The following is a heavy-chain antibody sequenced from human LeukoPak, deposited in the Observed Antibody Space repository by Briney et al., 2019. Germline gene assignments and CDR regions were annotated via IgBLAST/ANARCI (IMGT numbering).Heavy chain of an antibody. CDR2: INPTSGGT. V-gene: IGHV1-2*02. Sequence: ASVKVSCKASGYTFTDYYIHWVRQAPGQGLEWMGWINPTSGGTNYAQNFHARVTITRDTSISTAYMELSRLRSDDTAVYYCARVTVTTRVYYYGMDVWGQGTTVTVSS. D-gene: IGHD4-17*01. J-gene: IGHJ6*02. CDR3: ARVTVTTRVYYYGMDV. CDR1: GYTFTDYY.